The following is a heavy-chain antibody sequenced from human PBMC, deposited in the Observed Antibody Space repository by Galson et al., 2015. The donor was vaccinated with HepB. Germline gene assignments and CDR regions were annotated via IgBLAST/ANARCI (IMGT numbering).Heavy chain of an antibody. D-gene: IGHD6-19*01. Sequence: QSGAEVKMPGESLKISCKASGYRFTRYWIGWVRQMPGQGLEWLGIIFPGDSDTRYSPSLQGQVTISVDKSSSTAYLQWRSLQASDTAMYYCARTAPQDFSSGSDWGQGTLVTVSS. CDR1: GYRFTRYW. V-gene: IGHV5-51*03. CDR2: IFPGDSDT. J-gene: IGHJ4*02. CDR3: ARTAPQDFSSGSD.